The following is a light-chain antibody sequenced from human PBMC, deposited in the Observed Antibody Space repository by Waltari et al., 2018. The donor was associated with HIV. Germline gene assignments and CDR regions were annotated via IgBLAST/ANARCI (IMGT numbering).Light chain of an antibody. CDR2: ENN. CDR3: HSYDAHTWV. J-gene: IGLJ3*02. V-gene: IGLV6-57*03. CDR1: SGSITSAY. Sequence: NFILTQPRSVSESPGKTVTISCTRSSGSITSAYVQWCQQRPGSAPTPVNYENNQLPPAVPYRFPAYIDTSSTSASLSISGLTSEDEADYYCHSYDAHTWVFGGGTKVTVL.